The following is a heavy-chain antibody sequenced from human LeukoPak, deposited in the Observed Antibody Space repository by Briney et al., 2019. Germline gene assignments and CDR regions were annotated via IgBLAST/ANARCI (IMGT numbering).Heavy chain of an antibody. Sequence: AGGSLRLSCAASGFTLRSYWMHGVRHAPGKGLIGVSHINNDGSVTTYAGSVKGRSTISRDNAKNTLYLQMNSLRAEDTALYYCARGTAGFDPWGQGTLVIVSS. J-gene: IGHJ5*02. CDR3: ARGTAGFDP. V-gene: IGHV3-74*01. CDR1: GFTLRSYW. CDR2: INNDGSVT.